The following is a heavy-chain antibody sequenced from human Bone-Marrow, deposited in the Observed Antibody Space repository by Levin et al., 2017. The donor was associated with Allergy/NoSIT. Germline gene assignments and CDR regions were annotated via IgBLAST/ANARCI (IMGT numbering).Heavy chain of an antibody. J-gene: IGHJ4*02. D-gene: IGHD3/OR15-3a*01. Sequence: GGSLRLSCAASFFPFSSFSLPFFLPSPLKGLEWVSGINWSGDNIEYADSVKGRFTISRDNAKNSLYLQMNSLTPEDTALYYCARVAADGADDDFWGQGTQVTVSS. CDR3: ARVAADGADDDF. CDR2: INWSGDNI. V-gene: IGHV3-9*01. CDR1: FFPFSSFS.